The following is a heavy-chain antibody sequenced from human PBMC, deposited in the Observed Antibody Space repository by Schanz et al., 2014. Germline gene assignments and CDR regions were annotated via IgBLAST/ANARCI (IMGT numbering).Heavy chain of an antibody. Sequence: VQLVEPGGGVVQPGRSLRLSCSASGFSFSSYSMNWVRQAPGKGLEWLSYIDGKSTTVYYADSVKGRFTISRDNAKNSLYLQMNSLRAEDTAVYYCAKDLLYGAPMPLNHLDYWGQGTLVTVSS. J-gene: IGHJ4*02. CDR1: GFSFSSYS. CDR3: AKDLLYGAPMPLNHLDY. D-gene: IGHD2-2*01. CDR2: IDGKSTTV. V-gene: IGHV3-48*04.